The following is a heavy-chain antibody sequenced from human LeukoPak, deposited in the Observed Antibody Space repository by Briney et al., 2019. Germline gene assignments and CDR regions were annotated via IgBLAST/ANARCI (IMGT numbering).Heavy chain of an antibody. CDR2: ISYDGINK. V-gene: IGHV3-30*18. CDR1: GFTFRSFG. CDR3: AKDWSRYCSGGSCSLFDY. J-gene: IGHJ4*02. Sequence: GGSLRLSCAASGFTFRSFGIHWVRQAPGKGLEWVALISYDGINKYYADSVKGRFTISRDNSKNTLYLQMSSLRAEDTAVYYCAKDWSRYCSGGSCSLFDYWGQGTLVTVSS. D-gene: IGHD2-15*01.